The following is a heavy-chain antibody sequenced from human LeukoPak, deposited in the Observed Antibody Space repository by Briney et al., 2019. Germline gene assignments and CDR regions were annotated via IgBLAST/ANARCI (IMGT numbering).Heavy chain of an antibody. CDR1: GFTLSTYA. CDR3: AKAPVTSCRGAYCYPFDS. D-gene: IGHD2-21*01. CDR2: TSSSDAGT. V-gene: IGHV3-23*01. Sequence: GGSLRLSCAASGFTLSTYAMRWVRPTPGKGREWVAATSSSDAGTYHADSVRGRFTISRDNSKNTLYLQMNSLRAEDAAVYFCAKAPVTSCRGAYCYPFDSWGQGTLVTVSS. J-gene: IGHJ4*02.